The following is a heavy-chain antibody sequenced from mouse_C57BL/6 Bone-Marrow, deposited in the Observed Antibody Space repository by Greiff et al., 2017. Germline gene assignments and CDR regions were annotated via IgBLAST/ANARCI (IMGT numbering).Heavy chain of an antibody. J-gene: IGHJ2*01. D-gene: IGHD1-1*01. V-gene: IGHV1-81*01. CDR2: IYPRSGNT. CDR3: ARSGECHYYGSSRDY. Sequence: QVQLQQSGAELARPGASVKLSCKASGYTFTSYGISWVKQRTGQGLEWIGEIYPRSGNTYYNEKFKGKATLTADKSSSTAYMGLRSLTSDDSAVYFCARSGECHYYGSSRDYWGQGTTLTVSS. CDR1: GYTFTSYG.